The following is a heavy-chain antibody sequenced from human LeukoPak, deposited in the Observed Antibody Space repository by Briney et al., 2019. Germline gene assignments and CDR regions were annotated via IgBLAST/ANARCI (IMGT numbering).Heavy chain of an antibody. CDR1: GFTFSSYG. Sequence: GGSLRLSCAASGFTFSSYGMRWVRQAPGKGLEWVAVIWYDGSNKYYADSVKGRFTISRDNSKNTLYLQMNSLRAEDTAVYYCARDSRDYYDSTGAFDIWGQGTMVTVSS. V-gene: IGHV3-33*01. D-gene: IGHD3-22*01. J-gene: IGHJ3*02. CDR2: IWYDGSNK. CDR3: ARDSRDYYDSTGAFDI.